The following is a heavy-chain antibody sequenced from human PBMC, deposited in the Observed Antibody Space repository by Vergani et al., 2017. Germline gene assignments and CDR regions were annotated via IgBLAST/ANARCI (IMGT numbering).Heavy chain of an antibody. J-gene: IGHJ4*02. V-gene: IGHV3-7*01. CDR2: RKQDGSEK. D-gene: IGHD2/OR15-2a*01. CDR1: GFTFSSFW. Sequence: EVQLVESGGGMVQPGGSLRLSCADSGFTFSSFWMSWIRQAPGKGLEWVANRKQDGSEKYYVDSVKGRFSISIDNAKNSLYLVMSSLRVEDTAVYYCTSRDNNRWNWGQGTLVTVSS. CDR3: TSRDNNRWN.